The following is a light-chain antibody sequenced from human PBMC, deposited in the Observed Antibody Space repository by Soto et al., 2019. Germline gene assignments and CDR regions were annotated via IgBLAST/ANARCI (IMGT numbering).Light chain of an antibody. Sequence: DIQMTQFPSSLSASVGDRVTITCRASQSISNYLNWYQQKPGKAPKFLIYAASSLQSGVPSRFSGSGSGTEFTLTISSLQPEDFATYYCQETYSGPVTFGGGNKVEIK. J-gene: IGKJ4*01. CDR2: AAS. CDR3: QETYSGPVT. CDR1: QSISNY. V-gene: IGKV1-39*01.